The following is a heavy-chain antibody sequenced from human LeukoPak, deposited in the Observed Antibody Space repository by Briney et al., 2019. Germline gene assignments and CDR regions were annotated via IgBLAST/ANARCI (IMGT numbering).Heavy chain of an antibody. J-gene: IGHJ4*02. CDR3: ARGADELEMATIADY. CDR2: ISSSSGTT. CDR1: GFTFSSYA. V-gene: IGHV3-23*01. D-gene: IGHD5-24*01. Sequence: PGGSLRLSCAASGFTFSSYAMSWIRQAPGKGLEWVSAISSSSGTTHYADSVKGRFTISRDNSENTLYLQMNSLRAEDTAVYYCARGADELEMATIADYWGQGTLVTVSS.